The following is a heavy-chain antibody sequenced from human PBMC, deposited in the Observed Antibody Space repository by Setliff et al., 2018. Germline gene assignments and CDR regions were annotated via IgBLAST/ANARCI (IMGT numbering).Heavy chain of an antibody. J-gene: IGHJ6*02. V-gene: IGHV4-34*01. CDR1: GESFSNNY. D-gene: IGHD5-18*01. CDR2: SNHGGST. CDR3: ARDRTAYNYGMDV. Sequence: LSLTCSVYGESFSNNYWSWIRQTPGKGLEWIGESNHGGSTSYHPSLKSRLTMSADTSKNQVSLKLTSATAADTAVYYCARDRTAYNYGMDVWGQGTTVTVSS.